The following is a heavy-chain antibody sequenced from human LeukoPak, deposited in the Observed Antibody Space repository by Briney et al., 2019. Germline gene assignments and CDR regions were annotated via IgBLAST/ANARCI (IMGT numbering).Heavy chain of an antibody. CDR1: GFIVSSNY. Sequence: GGSLRLSCVASGFIVSSNYMSWVRQAPGKGLEWVSVIYSGGRTYYADSVKGRFTISRDNSKSTLYLQMDSLRAEDTAVYYCARGDVYFDYWGQGTLVTVSS. D-gene: IGHD2-21*02. CDR2: IYSGGRT. J-gene: IGHJ4*02. CDR3: ARGDVYFDY. V-gene: IGHV3-53*01.